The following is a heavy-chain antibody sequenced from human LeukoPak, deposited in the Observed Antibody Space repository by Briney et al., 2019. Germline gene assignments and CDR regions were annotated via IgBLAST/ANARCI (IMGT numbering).Heavy chain of an antibody. CDR2: IYTSGST. D-gene: IGHD3-3*01. Sequence: SETLSLTCTVSGGSISSYYWSWIRQPPGKGLEWIGYIYTSGSTNYNPSLKSRVTISVDTSKNQFSLKLSSVTAADTAVYYCARRYYDFWSGYPWADYYYYYMDVWGKGTTVTVSS. CDR3: ARRYYDFWSGYPWADYYYYYMDV. CDR1: GGSISSYY. J-gene: IGHJ6*03. V-gene: IGHV4-4*09.